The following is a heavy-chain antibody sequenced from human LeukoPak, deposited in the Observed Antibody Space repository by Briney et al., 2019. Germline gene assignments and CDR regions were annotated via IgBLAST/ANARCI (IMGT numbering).Heavy chain of an antibody. CDR1: GASISGWY. Sequence: SETLSLTCTVSGASISGWYWSWIRQPPGKGLEWIGYIYGSGYTNYNPSLKSRVTMSIDTSKNHFSLNLTSVTAADTATYYCARETSLAGFASGLGFNYWGQGILVTVSS. CDR3: ARETSLAGFASGLGFNY. J-gene: IGHJ4*02. D-gene: IGHD6-19*01. V-gene: IGHV4-59*01. CDR2: IYGSGYT.